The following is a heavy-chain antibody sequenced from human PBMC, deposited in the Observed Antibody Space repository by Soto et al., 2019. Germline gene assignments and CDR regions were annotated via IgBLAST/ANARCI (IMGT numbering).Heavy chain of an antibody. D-gene: IGHD6-6*01. V-gene: IGHV3-11*01. J-gene: IGHJ4*02. CDR3: ARATYSGFGLDS. Sequence: QVLLVESGGGLGKPGGSLRLSCVGSGFIVSDHYMTWIRQAPGKGLEWISYISSSGTTIYNVDSVKGRFTISRDSAKNSLDLQMTSLIGDDTAVYLCARATYSGFGLDSWGQGTRVTVSS. CDR2: ISSSGTTI. CDR1: GFIVSDHY.